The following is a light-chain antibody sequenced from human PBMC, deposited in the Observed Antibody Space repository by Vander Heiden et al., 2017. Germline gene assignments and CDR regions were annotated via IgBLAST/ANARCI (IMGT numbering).Light chain of an antibody. CDR3: LQHNSYPCT. V-gene: IGKV1-17*01. J-gene: IGKJ1*01. Sequence: LQMPQSPSSLSASVGDRVTITCRASQGIRNELGWYQQKPGKAPKRLIYAASSLQSGVPSRFSGSGSGTEFTLTISSLQPEDFATYYCLQHNSYPCTFGQGTKVEIK. CDR2: AAS. CDR1: QGIRNE.